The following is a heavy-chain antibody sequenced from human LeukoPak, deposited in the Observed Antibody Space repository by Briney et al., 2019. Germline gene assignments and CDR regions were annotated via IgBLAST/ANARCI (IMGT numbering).Heavy chain of an antibody. Sequence: SETLSLTCTVSGGSISSYYWSWIRQPPGKGLEWIGYIYYSGSTNYNPSLKSRVTISVDTSKNQFSLKLSSVTAADTAVYYCARARDYYGSGSYYSDIYYFDYWGQGTLVTVSS. CDR3: ARARDYYGSGSYYSDIYYFDY. J-gene: IGHJ4*02. CDR1: GGSISSYY. D-gene: IGHD3-10*01. V-gene: IGHV4-59*01. CDR2: IYYSGST.